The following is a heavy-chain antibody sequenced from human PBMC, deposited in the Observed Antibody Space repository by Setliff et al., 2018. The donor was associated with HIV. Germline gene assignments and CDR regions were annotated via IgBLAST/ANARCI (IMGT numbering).Heavy chain of an antibody. CDR1: GYNFASHW. CDR2: VYPDDSDS. J-gene: IGHJ4*02. D-gene: IGHD2-15*01. V-gene: IGHV5-51*01. CDR3: ARQAVDCSGGTCYSTSAFDY. Sequence: GESLKISCRGSGYNFASHWIAWVRQMPGKGLEWMGTVYPDDSDSRYSPSFQGQVTISADKSVSTAYLQWSSLKASDTAMYYCARQAVDCSGGTCYSTSAFDYWGQGTLVTVSS.